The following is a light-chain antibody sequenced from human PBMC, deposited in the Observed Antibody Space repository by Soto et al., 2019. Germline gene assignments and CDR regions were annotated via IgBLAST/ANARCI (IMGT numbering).Light chain of an antibody. J-gene: IGLJ3*02. V-gene: IGLV7-43*01. CDR3: LLNYGGPGV. CDR1: TGAVTSDYY. CDR2: DTT. Sequence: QAVVTQEPSLTVSPGGTVTLTCASTTGAVTSDYYPNWFQQKPGHAPRALIYDTTKKYSWTPARFSGSLLGDQAALTLSGVQPEDEAEYYCLLNYGGPGVFGGGTKLTVL.